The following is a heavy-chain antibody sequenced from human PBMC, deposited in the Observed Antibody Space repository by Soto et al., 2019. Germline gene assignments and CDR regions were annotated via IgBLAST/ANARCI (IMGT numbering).Heavy chain of an antibody. CDR1: GGSIISSSYY. Sequence: PSETLSLTCTVSGGSIISSSYYWGWIRQPPGKGLEWIGSIYYSGSTYYNPSLKSRVTISVDTSKKQFSLKLSSVTAADTAVYYCARRRDCYSDSQFDYWGQGTLVTVSS. CDR2: IYYSGST. D-gene: IGHD2-21*01. V-gene: IGHV4-39*01. CDR3: ARRRDCYSDSQFDY. J-gene: IGHJ4*02.